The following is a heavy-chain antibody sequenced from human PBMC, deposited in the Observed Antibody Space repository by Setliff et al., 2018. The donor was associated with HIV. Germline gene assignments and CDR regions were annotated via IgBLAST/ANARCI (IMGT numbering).Heavy chain of an antibody. CDR2: ISAYNGNT. Sequence: ASVKVSCKASGYTFTSYGIRWVRQAPRQGLEWMGWISAYNGNTNYAQKLQGRVTMNTDTSTSNAYMELRRLRSDDKAVYYFARDSLPYSSGPLHYYYYMDVWGKGTTFTVSS. CDR3: ARDSLPYSSGPLHYYYYMDV. J-gene: IGHJ6*03. D-gene: IGHD6-19*01. CDR1: GYTFTSYG. V-gene: IGHV1-18*01.